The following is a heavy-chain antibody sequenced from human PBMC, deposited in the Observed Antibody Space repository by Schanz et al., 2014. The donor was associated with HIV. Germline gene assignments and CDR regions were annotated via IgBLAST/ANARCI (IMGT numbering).Heavy chain of an antibody. D-gene: IGHD1-1*01. CDR3: ARDQTTINYYYYALDV. J-gene: IGHJ6*02. CDR2: TLHDGSGT. CDR1: GFTFSSYG. V-gene: IGHV3-30*03. Sequence: QVQLVESGGGVVQPGRSLRLSCAASGFTFSSYGMHWVRQAPGKGLEWVAVTLHDGSGTYYADSVRGRFNISRDNSKNTLYLQMNNLRREDTAVYFCARDQTTINYYYYALDVWGQGTTVTVTS.